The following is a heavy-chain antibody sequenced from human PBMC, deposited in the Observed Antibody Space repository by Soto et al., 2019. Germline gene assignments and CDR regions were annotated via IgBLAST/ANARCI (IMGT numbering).Heavy chain of an antibody. CDR3: ARGPYGTRGYYFDY. J-gene: IGHJ4*02. V-gene: IGHV4-59*01. CDR2: IYYSGST. CDR1: GGSISSYY. D-gene: IGHD2-8*01. Sequence: PSETLSLTCTVSGGSISSYYWSWIRQPPGKGLEWIGYIYYSGSTNYNPSLKSRVTISVDTSKNQFSLKLSSVTAADTAVYYCARGPYGTRGYYFDYWGQGTLVTVSS.